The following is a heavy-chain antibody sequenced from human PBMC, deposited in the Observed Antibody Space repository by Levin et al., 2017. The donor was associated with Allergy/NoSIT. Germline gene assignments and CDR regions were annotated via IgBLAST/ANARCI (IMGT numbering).Heavy chain of an antibody. CDR1: GGSISSYD. CDR2: IYHSGNT. Sequence: SETLSLTCTVSGGSISSYDWSWIRQPPGKGLEWIGHIYHSGNTNYNPSLKSLITISVDTSKSQISLKLNSVTAADTAVYYCARDGGYPLGAFDSWGQGTTVTVSS. V-gene: IGHV4-59*01. D-gene: IGHD1-26*01. CDR3: ARDGGYPLGAFDS. J-gene: IGHJ3*02.